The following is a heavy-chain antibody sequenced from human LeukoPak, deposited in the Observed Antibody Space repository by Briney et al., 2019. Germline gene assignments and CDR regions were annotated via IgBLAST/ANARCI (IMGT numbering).Heavy chain of an antibody. Sequence: ASVKVSCKASGYTFTGYYMHWVRQAPGQGLEWMGWINPNSGGTNYAQKLQGRVTMTTDTSTSTAYMELRSLRSDDTAVYYCARDITGTLPRDDAFDIWGQGTMVTVSS. CDR1: GYTFTGYY. CDR3: ARDITGTLPRDDAFDI. V-gene: IGHV1-2*02. CDR2: INPNSGGT. J-gene: IGHJ3*02. D-gene: IGHD1-20*01.